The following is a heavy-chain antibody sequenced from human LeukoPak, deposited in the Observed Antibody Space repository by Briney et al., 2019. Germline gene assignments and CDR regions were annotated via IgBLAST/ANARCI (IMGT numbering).Heavy chain of an antibody. J-gene: IGHJ5*02. V-gene: IGHV4-38-2*01. Sequence: SVTLSLTCAVSGYSISSGDYWAWLRQPPGKGLEWIGSIYYSGSTDYNPSLKSRVSISVDTSKNQFSLKLFSVTAADTAVYYCAKNSTAAWFDPWGQGTLVTVSS. CDR2: IYYSGST. CDR3: AKNSTAAWFDP. D-gene: IGHD2/OR15-2a*01. CDR1: GYSISSGDY.